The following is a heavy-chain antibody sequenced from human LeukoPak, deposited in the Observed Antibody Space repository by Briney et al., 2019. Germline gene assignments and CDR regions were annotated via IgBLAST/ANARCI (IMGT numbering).Heavy chain of an antibody. CDR2: ISSSSYI. Sequence: GGSLRLSCAASGFTFSSYTMTWVRQAPGKGLEWVSSISSSSYIYYADSVKGRFTISRDNAKNSLYLQMNSLRVEDTAVYYCAQGNGDYRNPWGQGTLVTVSS. CDR3: AQGNGDYRNP. J-gene: IGHJ5*02. D-gene: IGHD4-17*01. V-gene: IGHV3-21*04. CDR1: GFTFSSYT.